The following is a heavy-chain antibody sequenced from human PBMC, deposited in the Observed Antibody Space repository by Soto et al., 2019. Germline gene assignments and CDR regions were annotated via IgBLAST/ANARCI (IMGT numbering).Heavy chain of an antibody. V-gene: IGHV4-34*01. CDR1: GGSFSGYY. Sequence: PSGTLSLTCAVYGGSFSGYYWSWIRQPPGKGLEWIGEINHSGSTNYNPSLKSRVTISVDTSKNQFSLKLSSVTAADTAVYYCARAPLSFASSSSTWFDPWRQGTLVTVSS. CDR2: INHSGST. D-gene: IGHD6-6*01. CDR3: ARAPLSFASSSSTWFDP. J-gene: IGHJ5*02.